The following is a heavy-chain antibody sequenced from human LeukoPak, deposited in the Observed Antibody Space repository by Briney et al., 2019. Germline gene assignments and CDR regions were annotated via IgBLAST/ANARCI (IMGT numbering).Heavy chain of an antibody. CDR1: GFTFSSYW. CDR3: ARGGSGSYSNWFDP. D-gene: IGHD1-26*01. J-gene: IGHJ5*02. Sequence: GGSLRLSCAASGFTFSSYWMSWVRQAPGKGLEWVANMNQDGSEKYYVDSVKGRFTISRDNAKNSLYLQMNSLRAEDTAVYYCARGGSGSYSNWFDPWGQGTLVTVSS. V-gene: IGHV3-7*01. CDR2: MNQDGSEK.